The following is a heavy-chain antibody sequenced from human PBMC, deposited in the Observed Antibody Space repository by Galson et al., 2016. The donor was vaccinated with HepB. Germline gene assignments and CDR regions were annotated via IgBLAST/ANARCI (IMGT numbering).Heavy chain of an antibody. V-gene: IGHV3-7*03. J-gene: IGHJ6*02. CDR2: MNQDGSAT. Sequence: SLRLSCAGSGYIFRRYWMSWVRQAPGKGLEWVANMNQDGSATNYVDSVKGRFTISRDNTKNLLYLQMNNPRVDDTAVYYCAREPGADVWGQGTTVIVSS. CDR1: GYIFRRYW. D-gene: IGHD1-26*01. CDR3: AREPGADV.